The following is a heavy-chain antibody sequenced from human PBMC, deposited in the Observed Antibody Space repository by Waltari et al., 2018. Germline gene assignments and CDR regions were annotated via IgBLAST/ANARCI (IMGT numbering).Heavy chain of an antibody. J-gene: IGHJ4*02. D-gene: IGHD6-13*01. CDR3: ARDRGIASADADYFDY. CDR2: ISSTGNTI. CDR1: GFILRNYE. V-gene: IGHV3-48*03. Sequence: EVRLEESGGGLVQPGGSLRLSCAASGFILRNYEMNWVRQAPGKGLEWVSYISSTGNTICYADSVEGRFTMSRDDARNSVYLLMNSLRAEDSALYYCARDRGIASADADYFDYWGQGTLVTVSS.